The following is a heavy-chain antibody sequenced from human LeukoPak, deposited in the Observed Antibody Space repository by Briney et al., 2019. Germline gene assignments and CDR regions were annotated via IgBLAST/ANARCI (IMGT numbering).Heavy chain of an antibody. CDR3: ARDSIQNGFEWFDP. Sequence: ASVKVSCKASGYTFTGYYMHWVRQAPGQGLEWMGWINPNSGGTNYAQKFQGRVTMTRDTSISTAYMELSRLRSDDTAVYYCARDSIQNGFEWFDPWGQGTLVTVSS. CDR2: INPNSGGT. V-gene: IGHV1-2*02. J-gene: IGHJ5*02. D-gene: IGHD2/OR15-2a*01. CDR1: GYTFTGYY.